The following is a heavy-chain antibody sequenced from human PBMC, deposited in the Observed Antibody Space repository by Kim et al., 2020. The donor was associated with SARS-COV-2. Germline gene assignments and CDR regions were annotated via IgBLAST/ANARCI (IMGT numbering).Heavy chain of an antibody. D-gene: IGHD6-13*01. V-gene: IGHV5-10-1*01. J-gene: IGHJ4*02. CDR1: GYSFTSYW. CDR3: ARHTQPPGIAAAGIGY. Sequence: GESLKISCKGSGYSFTSYWISWVRQMPGKGLEWMGRIDPSDSYTNYSPSFQGHVTISADKSISTAYLQWSSLKASDTAMYYCARHTQPPGIAAAGIGYWGQGTLVTVSS. CDR2: IDPSDSYT.